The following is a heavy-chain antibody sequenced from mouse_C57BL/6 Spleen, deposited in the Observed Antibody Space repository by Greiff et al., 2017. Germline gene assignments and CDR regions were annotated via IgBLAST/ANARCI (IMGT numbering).Heavy chain of an antibody. CDR1: GYTFTSYW. D-gene: IGHD3-2*02. Sequence: QVQLQQPGAELVMPGASVKLSCKASGYTFTSYWMHWVKQRPGQGLEWIGEIDPSDSSTNYNQQFKGKSTLTVDKSSSTAYMQLSSLTSEDSAVYYCARDSSGYLDYWGQGTTLTVSS. J-gene: IGHJ2*01. CDR3: ARDSSGYLDY. CDR2: IDPSDSST. V-gene: IGHV1-69*01.